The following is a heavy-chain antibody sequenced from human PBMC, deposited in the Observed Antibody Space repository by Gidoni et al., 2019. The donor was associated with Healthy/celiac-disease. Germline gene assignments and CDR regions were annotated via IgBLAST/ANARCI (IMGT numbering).Heavy chain of an antibody. V-gene: IGHV4-31*03. CDR2: IYYSGST. Sequence: QVQLQESGPGLVKPSQTLSLPCTVSGGSISSGGYYWRWIRQHPGKGLEWIGYIYYSGSTYYNPSLKSRVTISVDTSKNQFSLKLSSVTAADTAVYYCARYEAGTAPYNWFDPWGQGTLVTVSS. D-gene: IGHD1-1*01. CDR1: GGSISSGGYY. J-gene: IGHJ5*02. CDR3: ARYEAGTAPYNWFDP.